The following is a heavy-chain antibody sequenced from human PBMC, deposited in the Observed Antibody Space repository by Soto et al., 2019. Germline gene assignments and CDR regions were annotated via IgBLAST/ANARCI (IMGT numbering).Heavy chain of an antibody. CDR1: GGSISSYY. CDR3: ARQSRGTYYYYMDV. J-gene: IGHJ6*03. Sequence: SETLSLTCTVSGGSISSYYWSWIRQPPGKGLEWIGYIYYSGSTNYNPSLKSRVTISVDTSKNQFSLKLSSVTAADTAVYYCARQSRGTYYYYMDVWGKGITVTVSS. V-gene: IGHV4-59*08. CDR2: IYYSGST. D-gene: IGHD3-10*01.